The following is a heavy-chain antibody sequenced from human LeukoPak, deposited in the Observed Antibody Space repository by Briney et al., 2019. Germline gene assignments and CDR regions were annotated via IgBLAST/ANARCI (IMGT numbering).Heavy chain of an antibody. Sequence: SVKVSCKASGGTFSSYTISWVRQAPGQGLESMGRIITILGIANYAQKFQGRVTITADKSTSTAYMELSSLRSEDTAVYYCARVDVDTAMVTRRYYYYGMDVWGQGTTVTVSS. D-gene: IGHD5-18*01. CDR3: ARVDVDTAMVTRRYYYYGMDV. J-gene: IGHJ6*02. CDR1: GGTFSSYT. CDR2: IITILGIA. V-gene: IGHV1-69*02.